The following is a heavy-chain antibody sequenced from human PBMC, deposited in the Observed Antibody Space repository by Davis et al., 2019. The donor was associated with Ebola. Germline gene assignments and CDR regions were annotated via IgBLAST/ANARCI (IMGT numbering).Heavy chain of an antibody. V-gene: IGHV3-7*01. CDR1: GGSFSGYY. CDR2: IKQDGSEK. J-gene: IGHJ6*02. CDR3: ARTMTTQRYYYGMDV. D-gene: IGHD4-11*01. Sequence: GGSLRLSCAVYGGSFSGYYWSWIRQPPGKGLAWVANIKQDGSEKYYVDSVKGRFTISRDNAKNSLYLQMNSLRAEDTAVYYCARTMTTQRYYYGMDVWGQGTTVTVSS.